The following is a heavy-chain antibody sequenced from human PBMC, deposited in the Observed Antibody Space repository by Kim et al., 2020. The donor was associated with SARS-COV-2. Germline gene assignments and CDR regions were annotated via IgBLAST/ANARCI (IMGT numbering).Heavy chain of an antibody. CDR2: IDSDGSFT. V-gene: IGHV3-74*01. Sequence: GGSLRLSCAASGFTVSTYWMYWVRQAPGKGLVWVSLIDSDGSFTSYADSVKGRFTISRDNAKNTLYLQMNSLRAEDTAVYYCARKYTYGDLDYWGQGTLV. J-gene: IGHJ4*02. CDR1: GFTVSTYW. CDR3: ARKYTYGDLDY. D-gene: IGHD5-18*01.